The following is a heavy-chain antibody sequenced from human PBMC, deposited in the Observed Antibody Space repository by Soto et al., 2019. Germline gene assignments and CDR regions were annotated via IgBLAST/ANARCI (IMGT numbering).Heavy chain of an antibody. CDR3: ARKAGNRHLYCSGGRCYSPFDY. D-gene: IGHD2-15*01. Sequence: SETLSLTCAVYGGSFSGYYWSWIRQPPGKGLEWIGEINHSGSTNYNPSLKSRVTISVDTSKNQFSLKLSSVTAADTAVYYCARKAGNRHLYCSGGRCYSPFDYWGQGTLVTVSS. CDR2: INHSGST. V-gene: IGHV4-34*01. CDR1: GGSFSGYY. J-gene: IGHJ4*02.